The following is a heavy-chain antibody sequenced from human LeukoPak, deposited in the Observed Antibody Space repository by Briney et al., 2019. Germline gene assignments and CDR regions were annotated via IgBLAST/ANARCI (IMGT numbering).Heavy chain of an antibody. V-gene: IGHV3-30-3*01. J-gene: IGHJ5*02. CDR3: ASSDGDQGQYNWFDP. Sequence: GGSLRLSCAASGFTFSSYAMHWVRQAPGKGLEWVAVISYDGSNKYYADSVKGRFTISRDNSKNTLYLQMNSLRAEDTAVYHCASSDGDQGQYNWFDPWGQGTLVTVSS. D-gene: IGHD4-17*01. CDR1: GFTFSSYA. CDR2: ISYDGSNK.